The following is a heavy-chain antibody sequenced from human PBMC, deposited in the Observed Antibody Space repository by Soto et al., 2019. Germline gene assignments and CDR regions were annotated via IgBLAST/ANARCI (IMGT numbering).Heavy chain of an antibody. CDR3: ARGGITMVRGLFDY. J-gene: IGHJ4*02. CDR2: IIPIFGTA. V-gene: IGHV1-69*01. Sequence: QVQLVQSGAEVKKPGSSVKVSCKASGGTFSSYAISWVRQAPGQGLEWMGGIIPIFGTANYAQKFQGRVTITADEATSTAYMELSSLRSEDTAVYYCARGGITMVRGLFDYWGQGTLVTVSS. D-gene: IGHD3-10*01. CDR1: GGTFSSYA.